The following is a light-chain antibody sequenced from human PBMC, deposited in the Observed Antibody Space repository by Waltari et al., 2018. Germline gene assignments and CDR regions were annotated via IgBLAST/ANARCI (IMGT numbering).Light chain of an antibody. CDR2: SNN. V-gene: IGLV1-44*01. J-gene: IGLJ1*01. Sequence: QSVLTQPPSASGTPGQRVTISCSGRSSNIGRNSVNWYQQLPGTAPKLLIYSNNQRPSGVPDRFSGSKSGTSASLAISGLQSEDEADYYCATWDDSLNGLVFGTGTKVTVL. CDR1: SSNIGRNS. CDR3: ATWDDSLNGLV.